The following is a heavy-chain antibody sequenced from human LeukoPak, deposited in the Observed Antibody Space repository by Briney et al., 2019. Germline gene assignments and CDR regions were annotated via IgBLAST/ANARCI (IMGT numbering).Heavy chain of an antibody. D-gene: IGHD3-22*01. CDR3: ARSRYYDSSSFDP. Sequence: SETLSLTCTVSGGSITASSYYWGWNRQPPGKGLEWIGSIYYGGSTYYNPSLKSRLTMSVDTSRNQFSLKVNSVTAADTAVYYCARSRYYDSSSFDPWGQGTLVTVSS. CDR2: IYYGGST. V-gene: IGHV4-39*01. J-gene: IGHJ5*02. CDR1: GGSITASSYY.